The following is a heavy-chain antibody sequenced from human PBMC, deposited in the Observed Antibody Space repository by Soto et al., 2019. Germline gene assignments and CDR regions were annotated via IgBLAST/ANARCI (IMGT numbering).Heavy chain of an antibody. CDR1: GGSFSGYY. Sequence: XATLSLTCAVYGGSFSGYYWSWMRQPPGKGLEWIGEINHSGSTNYNPSLKSRVTISVDTSKNQFSLKLSSVTAADTAVYYCARSAAYYDILTGYYSNRWFDPWGQGTLVTVSS. J-gene: IGHJ5*02. CDR3: ARSAAYYDILTGYYSNRWFDP. V-gene: IGHV4-34*01. D-gene: IGHD3-9*01. CDR2: INHSGST.